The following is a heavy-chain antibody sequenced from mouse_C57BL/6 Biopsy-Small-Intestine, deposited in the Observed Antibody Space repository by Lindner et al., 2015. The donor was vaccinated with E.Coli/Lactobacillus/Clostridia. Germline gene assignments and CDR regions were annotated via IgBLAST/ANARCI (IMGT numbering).Heavy chain of an antibody. D-gene: IGHD4-1*01. CDR2: IFPRSGNT. Sequence: VQLQESGAELARPGASVNLSCKASGYTFTSYGINWVKQRTGQGLEWIGEIFPRSGNTYYNEKFKGKATLTADESSSTAYMELRSLTSEDSAVYFCAKGRTLGRDFDYWGQGTTLTVSS. CDR3: AKGRTLGRDFDY. CDR1: GYTFTSYG. V-gene: IGHV1-81*01. J-gene: IGHJ2*01.